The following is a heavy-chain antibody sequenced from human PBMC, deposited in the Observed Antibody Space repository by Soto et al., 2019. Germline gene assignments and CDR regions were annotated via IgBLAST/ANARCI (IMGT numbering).Heavy chain of an antibody. CDR1: GFTFSSYW. CDR3: ARDRRGGDYYGSGSYYPLNWFDP. CDR2: IKQDGSEK. V-gene: IGHV3-7*01. D-gene: IGHD3-10*01. Sequence: PGGSLRLSCAASGFTFSSYWMSWVRQAPGKGLEWVANIKQDGSEKYYVDSVKGRFTISRDNAKNSLYLQMNSLRAEDTAVYYCARDRRGGDYYGSGSYYPLNWFDPWGQGTLVTAPQ. J-gene: IGHJ5*02.